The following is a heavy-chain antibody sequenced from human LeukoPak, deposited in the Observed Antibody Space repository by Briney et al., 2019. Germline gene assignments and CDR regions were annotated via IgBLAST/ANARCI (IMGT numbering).Heavy chain of an antibody. CDR1: GFIFRNYA. V-gene: IGHV3-23*01. D-gene: IGHD3-9*01. Sequence: GGSLRLSCAASGFIFRNYAMSWVRQAPGKGPEWVSAITGSGDTTYYADSVKGRFTISRDNSKNTLYVEMNTLRAEDTAVYYCAKWGDYDILTGYYVPDFWGQGALVTVSS. J-gene: IGHJ4*02. CDR3: AKWGDYDILTGYYVPDF. CDR2: ITGSGDTT.